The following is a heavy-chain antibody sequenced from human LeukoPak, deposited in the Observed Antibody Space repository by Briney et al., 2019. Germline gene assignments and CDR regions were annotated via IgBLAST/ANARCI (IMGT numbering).Heavy chain of an antibody. D-gene: IGHD2-15*01. CDR2: IYYSGTT. V-gene: IGHV4-59*01. Sequence: SETPSLTCTVSGGSISSYFWTWIRQPPGKGLEWIGYIYYSGTTNYNPSLKSRVTISVDTSKNQFSLKLNSVTAADTAIYFCARELGYCSGGSCYQTANWFDPWGQGTLVTVSS. CDR1: GGSISSYF. CDR3: ARELGYCSGGSCYQTANWFDP. J-gene: IGHJ5*02.